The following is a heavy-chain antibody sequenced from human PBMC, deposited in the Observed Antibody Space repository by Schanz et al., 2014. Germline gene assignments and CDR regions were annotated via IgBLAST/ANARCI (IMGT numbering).Heavy chain of an antibody. D-gene: IGHD5-12*01. J-gene: IGHJ6*02. Sequence: QILLVQPGPEVKKPGASVTVSCKASGYDFHIYAYSWVRQAPGQGPEWMGRIIPILGIANYAQKFQGRVTITADKSTSTAYMELTSMRSEDTAVYFCARDLTVDTGYVVHYYYYGMDVWGQGTTVTVSS. CDR2: IIPILGIA. V-gene: IGHV1-69*04. CDR3: ARDLTVDTGYVVHYYYYGMDV. CDR1: GYDFHIYA.